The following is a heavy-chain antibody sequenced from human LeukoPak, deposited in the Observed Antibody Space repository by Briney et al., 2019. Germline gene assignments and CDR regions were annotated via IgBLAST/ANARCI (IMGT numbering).Heavy chain of an antibody. V-gene: IGHV3-64*01. CDR1: GFTFSSYA. J-gene: IGHJ4*02. Sequence: GGSLRLSCAASGFTFSSYAMHWVRQAPGKGLEYVSAISSNGGSTYYANSVKGRFTISRDNSKNTLYLQMGSLRAEDMAVYYYARDSEVGATDYWCQGTLVTVSS. CDR3: ARDSEVGATDY. CDR2: ISSNGGST. D-gene: IGHD1-26*01.